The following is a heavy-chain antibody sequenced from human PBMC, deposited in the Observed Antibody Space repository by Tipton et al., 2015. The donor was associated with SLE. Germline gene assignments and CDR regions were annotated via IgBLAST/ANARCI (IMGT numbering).Heavy chain of an antibody. CDR1: GGSISSSSYY. D-gene: IGHD3-10*01. J-gene: IGHJ2*01. V-gene: IGHV4-39*07. CDR3: ARGYYGSGSGRYFDL. Sequence: LRLSCTVSGGSISSSSYYWGWIRQPPGKGLEWIGSIYYSGSTNYNPSLKSRATISVDTSKNQFSLKLSSVTAADTAVYYCARGYYGSGSGRYFDLWGRGTLVTVSS. CDR2: IYYSGST.